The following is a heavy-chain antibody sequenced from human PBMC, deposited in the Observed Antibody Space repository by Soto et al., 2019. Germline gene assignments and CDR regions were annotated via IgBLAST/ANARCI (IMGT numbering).Heavy chain of an antibody. CDR2: INHSGST. J-gene: IGHJ5*02. CDR1: GGSFSGYY. CDR3: ASIATYGDPGSNWFDP. D-gene: IGHD4-17*01. Sequence: SETLSLTCAVYGGSFSGYYWSWIRQPPGKGLEWIGEINHSGSTNYNPSLKSRVTISVDTSKNQFSLKLSSVTAADTAVYYCASIATYGDPGSNWFDPWGQGTLVTVSS. V-gene: IGHV4-34*01.